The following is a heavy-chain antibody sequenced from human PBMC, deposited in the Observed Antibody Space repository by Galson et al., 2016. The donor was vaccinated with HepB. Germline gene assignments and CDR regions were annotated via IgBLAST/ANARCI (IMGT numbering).Heavy chain of an antibody. D-gene: IGHD1-26*01. CDR3: AKEGGGLSHTPAGGSYYGMDV. CDR1: GFTFRSYV. Sequence: SLRLSCAASGFTFRSYVMSWVRQAPGKGLEWVSTISGGGGTTYYADSVKGRFTISRDNSKNTLYLQMNSLSAEDPAVYYCAKEGGGLSHTPAGGSYYGMDVWGQGTTATVSS. CDR2: ISGGGGTT. J-gene: IGHJ6*02. V-gene: IGHV3-23*01.